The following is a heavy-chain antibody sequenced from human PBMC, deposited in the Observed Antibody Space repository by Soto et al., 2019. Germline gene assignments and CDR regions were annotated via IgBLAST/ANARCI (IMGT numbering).Heavy chain of an antibody. J-gene: IGHJ4*02. CDR2: IYYSGST. D-gene: IGHD5-18*01. CDR1: GGSISSSSYY. V-gene: IGHV4-39*01. CDR3: ARPHVDTAMVYFDY. Sequence: SETLSLTCTVSGGSISSSSYYWGWIRQPPGKGLEWIGSIYYSGSTYYNPSLKSRVTISVDTSKNQFSLKLSSVTAADTAVYYCARPHVDTAMVYFDYWGQGTLVTVSS.